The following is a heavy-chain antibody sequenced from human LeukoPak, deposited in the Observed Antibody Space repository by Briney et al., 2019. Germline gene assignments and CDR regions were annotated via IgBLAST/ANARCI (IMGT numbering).Heavy chain of an antibody. J-gene: IGHJ4*02. CDR3: ARRSSIATPLFDY. D-gene: IGHD2-15*01. Sequence: GESLKISCKGSGYSFTNYWIGWVRQMPGKGLEWMGIIYPVDSDTRYSPSFQGQVTISVDKSISTAYLQWGSLKASDTAMYYCARRSSIATPLFDYWGQGTLVTVSS. CDR2: IYPVDSDT. V-gene: IGHV5-51*01. CDR1: GYSFTNYW.